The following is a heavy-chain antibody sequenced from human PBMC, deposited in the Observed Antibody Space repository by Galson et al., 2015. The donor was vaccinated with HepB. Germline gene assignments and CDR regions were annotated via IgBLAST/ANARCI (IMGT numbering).Heavy chain of an antibody. Sequence: SLRLSCAASGFTFSSYWMSWVRQAPGKGLEWVANIKQDGSEKYYVDSVKGRFTISRDNAKNSLYLQMNSLRAEDTAVYYCARTTRDDYVWGSYRYVDYWGQGTLVTVSS. CDR2: IKQDGSEK. V-gene: IGHV3-7*01. D-gene: IGHD3-16*02. CDR3: ARTTRDDYVWGSYRYVDY. CDR1: GFTFSSYW. J-gene: IGHJ4*02.